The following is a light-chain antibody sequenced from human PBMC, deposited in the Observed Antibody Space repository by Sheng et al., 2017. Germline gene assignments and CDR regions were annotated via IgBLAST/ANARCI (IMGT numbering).Light chain of an antibody. V-gene: IGKV3-11*01. Sequence: EIVLTQSPATLSLSPGDGATLSCRARQSVGSHLAWYLQKPGQSPRLLIYAASHRAAGIPARFSGSGSGTDFTLTISSLEPEDFAVYYCQQRSNWPLTFGGGTKVEIK. CDR1: QSVGSH. CDR3: QQRSNWPLT. J-gene: IGKJ4*01. CDR2: AAS.